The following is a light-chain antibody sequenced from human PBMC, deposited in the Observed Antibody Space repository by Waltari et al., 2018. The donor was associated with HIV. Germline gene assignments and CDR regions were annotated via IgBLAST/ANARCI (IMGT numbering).Light chain of an antibody. Sequence: QSVLTQPPSVSGAPGPGVTPSCPGVNSNLGTNDLLWYQQFPGTAPQLLIFNPNSRPSGVPDRFSGSKSGTSASLAITGLQSEDEADYFCQSSDSTLSGSVFGGGTKLTVL. CDR2: NPN. CDR1: NSNLGTND. CDR3: QSSDSTLSGSV. V-gene: IGLV1-40*01. J-gene: IGLJ2*01.